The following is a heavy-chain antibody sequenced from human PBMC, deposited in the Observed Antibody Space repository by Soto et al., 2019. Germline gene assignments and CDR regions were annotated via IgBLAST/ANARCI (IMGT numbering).Heavy chain of an antibody. CDR2: IVVGSGNT. J-gene: IGHJ3*02. CDR3: AAVLVGATNAFDI. Sequence: ASVKVSCKASGFTFTSSAVRWVRQARGQRLEWIGWIVVGSGNTNYAQKFQERVTITRDMSTSTAYMELSSLGSEDTAVYYCAAVLVGATNAFDIWGQGTMVTVSS. CDR1: GFTFTSSA. D-gene: IGHD1-26*01. V-gene: IGHV1-58*01.